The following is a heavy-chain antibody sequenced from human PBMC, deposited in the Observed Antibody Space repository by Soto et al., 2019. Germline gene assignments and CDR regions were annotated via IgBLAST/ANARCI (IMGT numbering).Heavy chain of an antibody. CDR1: GYTFAGYY. CDR2: INPNSGGT. CDR3: ARDGGYCSSTSCYTGIFAFDI. V-gene: IGHV1-2*02. J-gene: IGHJ3*02. Sequence: ASVKVSCKASGYTFAGYYMHWVRQAPGQGLEWMGWINPNSGGTNYAQKFQGRVTMTRDTSISTAYMELSRLRSDDTAVYYCARDGGYCSSTSCYTGIFAFDIWGQGTMVTVSS. D-gene: IGHD2-2*02.